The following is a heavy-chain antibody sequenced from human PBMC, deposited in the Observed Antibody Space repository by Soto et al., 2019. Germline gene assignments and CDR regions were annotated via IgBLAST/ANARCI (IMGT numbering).Heavy chain of an antibody. Sequence: ESGGGVVQPGRSLRLSCAASGFTFNIDGMHWVRQAPGKGLEWVSVIAYDGSNKYYADSVKGRFTISRDHSKDTLYLQMNSLRPEDTAVYYCAKDGGTGKYYDYWGQGTLVTVSS. CDR2: IAYDGSNK. J-gene: IGHJ4*02. CDR1: GFTFNIDG. D-gene: IGHD2-8*02. V-gene: IGHV3-30*18. CDR3: AKDGGTGKYYDY.